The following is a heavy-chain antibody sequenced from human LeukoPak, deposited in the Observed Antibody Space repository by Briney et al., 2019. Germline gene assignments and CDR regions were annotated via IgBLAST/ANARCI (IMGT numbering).Heavy chain of an antibody. CDR3: ASMGYCTNGVCYQNWFDP. CDR1: GRTFSSYA. J-gene: IGHJ5*02. Sequence: ASVKVSCKASGRTFSSYAISWVRQAPGQGFEWMGGIIPIFGTANYAQKFQGRVTITTDESTSTAYMELSSLRSEDTAVYYCASMGYCTNGVCYQNWFDPWGQGTLVTVSS. CDR2: IIPIFGTA. V-gene: IGHV1-69*05. D-gene: IGHD2-8*01.